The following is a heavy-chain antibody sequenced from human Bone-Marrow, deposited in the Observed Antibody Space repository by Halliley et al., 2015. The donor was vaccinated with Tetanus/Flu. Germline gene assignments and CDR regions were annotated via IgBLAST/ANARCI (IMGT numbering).Heavy chain of an antibody. CDR1: GGSISSANYY. J-gene: IGHJ4*02. CDR3: ARGAPAAGTFAY. D-gene: IGHD6-13*01. V-gene: IGHV4-31*03. Sequence: TLSLTCTVSGGSISSANYYWNWIRQHPGKGLEWIGYIYYTGSTYYDPSLKSRISMSVDTSKNQFSLKLTSVTAADTAVYYCARGAPAAGTFAYWGQGTLVTVSS. CDR2: IYYTGST.